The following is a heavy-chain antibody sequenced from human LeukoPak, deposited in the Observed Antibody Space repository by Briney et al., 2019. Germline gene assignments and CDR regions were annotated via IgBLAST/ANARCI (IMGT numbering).Heavy chain of an antibody. D-gene: IGHD3-16*01. CDR2: IREDGSEK. J-gene: IGHJ4*02. Sequence: LEWVANIREDGSEKYYVDSVKGRFTISRDNAKNSLYLQMNSLRAEDTAVYYCARVLWRSMGGYWGQGTLVTVSS. V-gene: IGHV3-7*01. CDR3: ARVLWRSMGGY.